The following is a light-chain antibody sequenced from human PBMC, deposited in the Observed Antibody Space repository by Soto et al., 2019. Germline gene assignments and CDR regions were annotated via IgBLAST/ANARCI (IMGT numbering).Light chain of an antibody. Sequence: DIQMTQSPSSLSASAGDRVTITCQAGQTISNWLAWYQQKPGKAPKLLIYKASTLESGIPSRFSGSGSGTEFTLTISSLQPEDFATYYCQQYNSYSQTFGQGTKVDIK. V-gene: IGKV1-5*03. J-gene: IGKJ1*01. CDR2: KAS. CDR3: QQYNSYSQT. CDR1: QTISNW.